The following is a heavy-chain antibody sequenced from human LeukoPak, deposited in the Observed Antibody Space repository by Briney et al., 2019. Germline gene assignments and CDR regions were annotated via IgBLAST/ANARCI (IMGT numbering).Heavy chain of an antibody. CDR3: ARVGIAVAGTKGFDY. D-gene: IGHD6-19*01. CDR2: ISSSSSYI. J-gene: IGHJ4*02. V-gene: IGHV3-21*01. CDR1: GFTFSSYS. Sequence: GGSLRLSCAASGFTFSSYSMNWVRQAPGKGLEWVSSISSSSSYIYYADSVKGRFTISRDNAKNSLYLQMSSLRAEDTAVYYCARVGIAVAGTKGFDYWGQGTLVTVSS.